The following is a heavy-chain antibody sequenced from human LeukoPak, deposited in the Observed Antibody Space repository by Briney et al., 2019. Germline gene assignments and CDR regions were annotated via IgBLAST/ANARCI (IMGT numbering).Heavy chain of an antibody. CDR2: IRSKANSYAT. CDR1: GFTFSGSA. V-gene: IGHV3-73*01. Sequence: PGGSLRLSCAASGFTFSGSAMHWVRQASGKGLDWVGRIRSKANSYATAYAASVKGRFTISRDDSKNTAYLQMNSLKTEDTAVYYCTRSVYYDILTGYYWEDYWGQGTLVTVSS. J-gene: IGHJ4*02. D-gene: IGHD3-9*01. CDR3: TRSVYYDILTGYYWEDY.